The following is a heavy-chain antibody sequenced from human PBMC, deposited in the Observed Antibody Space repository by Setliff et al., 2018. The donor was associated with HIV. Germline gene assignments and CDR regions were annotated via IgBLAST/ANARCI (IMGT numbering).Heavy chain of an antibody. D-gene: IGHD3-10*01. V-gene: IGHV3-30*04. CDR1: GFTFTSYA. CDR2: ISSDGGTQ. J-gene: IGHJ5*01. Sequence: PGGSLRLSCAASGFTFTSYAIHWVRQAPGKGLEWLAVISSDGGTQYYAGSLRGRFTISRNNFNNTIHLQMNNLRPADTAVYRCARAPFSSSYYFGWFDSWGQGVLVTVSS. CDR3: ARAPFSSSYYFGWFDS.